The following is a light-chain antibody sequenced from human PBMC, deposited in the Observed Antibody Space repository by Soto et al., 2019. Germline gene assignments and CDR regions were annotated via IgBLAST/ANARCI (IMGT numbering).Light chain of an antibody. J-gene: IGLJ2*01. V-gene: IGLV2-14*01. CDR1: STDVGANNY. CDR2: DVT. CDR3: YSQEKGTPGV. Sequence: QSALTQPASVSGSPGQSITISCTGTSTDVGANNYVSWYQQHPGRAPKVMIYDVTNRPSGVSNRFSGSKSGNTASLTISGPEAEDEADFYWYSQEKGTPGVFGGGTKLTVL.